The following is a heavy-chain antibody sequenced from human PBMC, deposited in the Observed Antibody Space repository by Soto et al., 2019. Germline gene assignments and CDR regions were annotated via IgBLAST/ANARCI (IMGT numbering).Heavy chain of an antibody. Sequence: QVQLVESGGGVVQPGRSLRLSCAASGFTFSSYGMHWVRQAPGKGLEWVAVTWYEGSNKYYADSVKGRFTISRDNSKNTLYLQMNSLRAEDTAVYYCARDLVDYGDYVQFYFDYWGQGTLVTVSS. D-gene: IGHD4-17*01. CDR2: TWYEGSNK. CDR1: GFTFSSYG. CDR3: ARDLVDYGDYVQFYFDY. J-gene: IGHJ4*02. V-gene: IGHV3-33*01.